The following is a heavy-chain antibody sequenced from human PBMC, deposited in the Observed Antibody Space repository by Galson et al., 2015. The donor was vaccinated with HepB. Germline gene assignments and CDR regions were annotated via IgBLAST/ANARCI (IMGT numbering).Heavy chain of an antibody. D-gene: IGHD4-11*01. J-gene: IGHJ5*02. CDR1: GFTFSSYA. CDR3: ARGFDYSKTWDWFDP. Sequence: SLRLSCAASGFTFSSYAFHWVRQAPGKGLEWVAVIWYDGINKYYADSVKGRFTISRDNSKNTLYLQMNSLRAEDTALYYCARGFDYSKTWDWFDPWGQGTLVTVSS. V-gene: IGHV3-33*01. CDR2: IWYDGINK.